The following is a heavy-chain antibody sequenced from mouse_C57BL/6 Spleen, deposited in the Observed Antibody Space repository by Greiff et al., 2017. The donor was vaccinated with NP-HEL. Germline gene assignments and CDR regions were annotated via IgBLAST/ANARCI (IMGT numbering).Heavy chain of an antibody. CDR2: IDPETGGT. Sequence: VKLQESGAELVRPGASVTLSCKASGYTFTDYEMHWVKQTPVHGLEWIGAIDPETGGTAYNQKFKGKAILTADKSSSTAYMELRSLTSEDAAVYYCTRGEDSSGPYYFDYWGQGTTLTVSS. D-gene: IGHD3-2*02. J-gene: IGHJ2*01. V-gene: IGHV1-15*01. CDR3: TRGEDSSGPYYFDY. CDR1: GYTFTDYE.